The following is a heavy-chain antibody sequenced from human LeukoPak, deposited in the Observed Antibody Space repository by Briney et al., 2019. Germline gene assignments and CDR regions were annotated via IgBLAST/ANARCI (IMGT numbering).Heavy chain of an antibody. J-gene: IGHJ4*02. CDR3: AKDQGY. CDR2: ISGSGGNT. V-gene: IGHV3-23*01. Sequence: GGSLRLSCAASGFTFSTYTMTWVRQAPGKGLEWDSGISGSGGNTYYADSVKGRFTISRDNSKNTLYMQMNSLRADDTAVYYCAKDQGYWGQGTLVTVSS. CDR1: GFTFSTYT.